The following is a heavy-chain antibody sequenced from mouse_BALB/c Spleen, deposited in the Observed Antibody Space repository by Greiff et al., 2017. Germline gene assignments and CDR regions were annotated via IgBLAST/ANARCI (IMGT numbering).Heavy chain of an antibody. CDR1: GDSITSGY. D-gene: IGHD1-1*01. Sequence: EVKLVESGPSLVKPSQTLSLTCSVTGDSITSGYWNWIRKFPGNKLEYMGYISYSGSTYYNPSLKSRISITRDTSKNQYYLQLNSVTTEDTATYYCARIYYYGRYAMDYWGQGTSVTVSS. V-gene: IGHV3-8*02. J-gene: IGHJ4*01. CDR3: ARIYYYGRYAMDY. CDR2: ISYSGST.